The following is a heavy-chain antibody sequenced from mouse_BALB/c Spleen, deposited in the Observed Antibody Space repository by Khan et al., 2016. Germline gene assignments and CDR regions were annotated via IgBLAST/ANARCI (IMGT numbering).Heavy chain of an antibody. CDR3: AGRSLDY. CDR2: IHPNSGNT. Sequence: VQLKESGPVLVKPGASVKLSCKASGYTFTSYWMHWAKQRPGQGLEWIGEIHPNSGNTNYNEKFKGKATLTVDTSSNTAYVELSSLTSEDSAVYYCAGRSLDYWGQGTTLTVSA. V-gene: IGHV1S130*01. J-gene: IGHJ2*01. D-gene: IGHD6-2*01. CDR1: GYTFTSYW.